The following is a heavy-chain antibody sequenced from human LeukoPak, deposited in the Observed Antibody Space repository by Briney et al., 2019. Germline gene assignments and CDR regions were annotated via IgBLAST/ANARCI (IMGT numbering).Heavy chain of an antibody. J-gene: IGHJ4*02. CDR1: GFTFSSYA. D-gene: IGHD1-26*01. CDR2: ISGSGDNT. CDR3: AKDKLGGTNAVYLDS. Sequence: SGGPLRLSCVASGFTFSSYAMNWVRQAPGKGLEWVSGISGSGDNTYYADSMKGRFTISRDNSKNTLYLQMNSLRAEDTAVYYCAKDKLGGTNAVYLDSWGQGTLDTLPS. V-gene: IGHV3-23*01.